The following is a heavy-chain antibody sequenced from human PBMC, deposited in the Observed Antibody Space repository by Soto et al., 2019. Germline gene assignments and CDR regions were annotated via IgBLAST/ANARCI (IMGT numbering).Heavy chain of an antibody. V-gene: IGHV3-23*01. CDR3: AKSTYYYYSSAYYHYYYLGMDV. D-gene: IGHD3-22*01. CDR2: VSGSGVST. Sequence: GGSLRLSCAASGFSFVDYGLNWVRQAPGKGLEWVSTVSGSGVSTYYADSVKGRFTISRDNSKTTLYLQMNSLRAEDTAVYYCAKSTYYYYSSAYYHYYYLGMDVWGQGTTVTVSS. CDR1: GFSFVDYG. J-gene: IGHJ6*02.